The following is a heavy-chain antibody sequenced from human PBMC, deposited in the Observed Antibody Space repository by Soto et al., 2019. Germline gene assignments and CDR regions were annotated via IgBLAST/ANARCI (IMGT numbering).Heavy chain of an antibody. V-gene: IGHV3-30*18. D-gene: IGHD6-13*01. J-gene: IGHJ5*02. Sequence: QVQMVESGGGVVQPGTSLRLSCATSGFTFSTSGMHWVRQAPGKGLEWVAMISHDGSVTYYTDSVQGRFTISRDTPKNTLYLQMNSLRDEDTAIYYCAKDWGSSGWYNGFDPWGQGPRVTVS. CDR1: GFTFSTSG. CDR3: AKDWGSSGWYNGFDP. CDR2: ISHDGSVT.